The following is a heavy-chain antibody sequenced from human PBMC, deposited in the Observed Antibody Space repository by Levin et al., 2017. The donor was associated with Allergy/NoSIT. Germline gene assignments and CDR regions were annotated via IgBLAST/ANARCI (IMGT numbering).Heavy chain of an antibody. V-gene: IGHV3-9*01. CDR3: AKDIYAFYDSSGYFHY. CDR1: GFTFDDYA. J-gene: IGHJ4*02. Sequence: GGSLRLSCAASGFTFDDYAMHWVRQAPGKGLEWVSGISWNSGSIDYADSVKGRFTISRDNAKNSLYLQMNSLRAEDTALYYCAKDIYAFYDSSGYFHYWGQGTLVTVSS. CDR2: ISWNSGSI. D-gene: IGHD3-22*01.